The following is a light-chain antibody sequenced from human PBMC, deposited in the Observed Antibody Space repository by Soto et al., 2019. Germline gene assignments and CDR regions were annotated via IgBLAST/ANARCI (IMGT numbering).Light chain of an antibody. Sequence: QLVLTQPPSASGTPGQRVTISCSGSSSNIGSNYVYWYQQLPGTAPKLLIYRNNQRPSGVPVRFSGSKSGTSASLAISGLRSEEEADYYCAAWDDSLSGRGVFGGGTKLTVL. CDR3: AAWDDSLSGRGV. CDR1: SSNIGSNY. CDR2: RNN. V-gene: IGLV1-47*01. J-gene: IGLJ2*01.